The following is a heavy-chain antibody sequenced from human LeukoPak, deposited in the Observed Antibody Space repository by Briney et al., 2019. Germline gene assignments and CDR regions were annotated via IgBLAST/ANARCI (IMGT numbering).Heavy chain of an antibody. V-gene: IGHV3-53*01. CDR2: IYSGDAT. D-gene: IGHD2-15*01. CDR3: ARAGYCSGGSCYPGYFQH. Sequence: GGSLRLSCAASGFTFSRYAMMWLRQAPGKGLEWVSVIYSGDATYYADSVRGRFTISRDSSKNTLYLQMNSLRAEDTAVYYCARAGYCSGGSCYPGYFQHWGQGTLVTVSS. CDR1: GFTFSRYA. J-gene: IGHJ1*01.